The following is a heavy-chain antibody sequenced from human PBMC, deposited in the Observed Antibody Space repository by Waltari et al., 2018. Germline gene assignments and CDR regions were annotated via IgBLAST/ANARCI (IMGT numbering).Heavy chain of an antibody. J-gene: IGHJ3*02. CDR3: AKREIGYAFDI. CDR2: VLPIFGTP. D-gene: IGHD1-26*01. CDR1: GGTFGTYA. V-gene: IGHV1-69*12. Sequence: QVQLVQSGAEVKQPGASVKVSCKASGGTFGTYAITWVRKAPGQGLEWMGGVLPIFGTPNYAPKFQGRVTVSADPSTSTAYLEVRRLISEDTAVYYCAKREIGYAFDIWGHGTMVTVSS.